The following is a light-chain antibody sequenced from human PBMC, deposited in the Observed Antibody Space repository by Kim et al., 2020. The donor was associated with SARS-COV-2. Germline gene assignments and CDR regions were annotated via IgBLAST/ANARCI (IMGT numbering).Light chain of an antibody. J-gene: IGKJ1*01. CDR3: QKNKEWRPWT. Sequence: EIVMTQSPDTLSVSPGERATLSCRASQSVRNNLAWYQQRPGQAPRLLIHSASTRATGIPVRFTGSGSGTEFTLTISNLQSEDFAIYYCQKNKEWRPWTFGQGSKVDIK. V-gene: IGKV3-15*01. CDR2: SAS. CDR1: QSVRNN.